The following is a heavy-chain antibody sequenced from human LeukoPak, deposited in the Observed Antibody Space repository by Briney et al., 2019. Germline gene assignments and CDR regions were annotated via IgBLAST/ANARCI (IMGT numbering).Heavy chain of an antibody. Sequence: PGASLRLSCAASGFTFSRYAMSWVRQAPGKGLECVSAISCSGGSTYYADSVKGRFTISRDNSKNTLYLQMNSLRAEDTAVYYCAKPGGGYMTFFDIWGQGTMVTVSS. J-gene: IGHJ3*02. CDR2: ISCSGGST. CDR3: AKPGGGYMTFFDI. CDR1: GFTFSRYA. D-gene: IGHD2-15*01. V-gene: IGHV3-23*01.